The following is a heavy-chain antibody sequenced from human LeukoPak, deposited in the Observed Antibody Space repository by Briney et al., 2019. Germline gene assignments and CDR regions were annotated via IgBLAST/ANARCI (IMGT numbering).Heavy chain of an antibody. CDR1: GGTFSSYT. CDR2: IIPIFGTA. J-gene: IGHJ3*02. D-gene: IGHD1-26*01. V-gene: IGHV1-69*06. Sequence: GASVKVSCKASGGTFSSYTISWVRQAPGQGLEWMGGIIPIFGTANYAQKFQGRVTITADKSTSTAYMELSSLKSDDTAVYYCARDRGGAFDIWGQGTMVTVSS. CDR3: ARDRGGAFDI.